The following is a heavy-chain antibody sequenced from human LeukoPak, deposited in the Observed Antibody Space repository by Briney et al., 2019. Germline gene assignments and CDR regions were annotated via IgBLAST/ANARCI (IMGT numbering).Heavy chain of an antibody. CDR1: GFTFSSYA. CDR3: AKLDYYDSSGKDY. CDR2: ISGSGGIT. Sequence: GGSLRLSCAASGFTFSSYAMSWVRRAPGKGLEWVSAISGSGGITYYADSVKGRFTISRDNSKNTLYLQMNSLRAEDTAVYYCAKLDYYDSSGKDYWGQGTLVTVSS. V-gene: IGHV3-23*01. D-gene: IGHD3-22*01. J-gene: IGHJ4*02.